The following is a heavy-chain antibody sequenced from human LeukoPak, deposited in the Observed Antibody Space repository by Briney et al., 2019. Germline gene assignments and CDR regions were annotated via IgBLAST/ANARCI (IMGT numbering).Heavy chain of an antibody. D-gene: IGHD6-6*01. V-gene: IGHV3-15*01. J-gene: IGHJ4*02. CDR3: ATDSSSSSYY. Sequence: PGRSLRLSCAASGFSFSNAWMSWVRQAPGKGLEWVGRIKSKTDGGTTEYAAPVKGRLNISRDDSKNTLYLQMNSLKTEDTAVYYCATDSSSSSYYWGQGTLVTVSS. CDR2: IKSKTDGGTT. CDR1: GFSFSNAW.